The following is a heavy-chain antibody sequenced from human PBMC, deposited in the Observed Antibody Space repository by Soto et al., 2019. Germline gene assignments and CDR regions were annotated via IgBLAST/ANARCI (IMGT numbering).Heavy chain of an antibody. Sequence: SVKVSCKASGYTFTSYGISWVRQAPGQGLEWMGWISAYNGNTNYAQKLQGRVTMTTDTSTSTAYMELRSLRSDDTAVYYCARDFLWFGEPKARDYWGQGTLVTVSS. CDR2: ISAYNGNT. D-gene: IGHD3-10*01. CDR3: ARDFLWFGEPKARDY. V-gene: IGHV1-18*01. CDR1: GYTFTSYG. J-gene: IGHJ4*02.